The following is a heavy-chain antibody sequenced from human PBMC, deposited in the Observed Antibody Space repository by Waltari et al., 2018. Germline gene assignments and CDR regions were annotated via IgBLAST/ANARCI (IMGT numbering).Heavy chain of an antibody. CDR1: GLIMSPYA. V-gene: IGHV3-73*01. D-gene: IGHD7-27*01. Sequence: EVQLVESGGALVQPGGSLKLSCAASGLIMSPYAIHWVRQASGKGPEWVGRIRSRFKGDATAYGESVQGRFTISRDDSKNTVYLEMNSLKTDDTAVYYCIRPFEMGIDWGQGTLVTVSS. CDR3: IRPFEMGID. J-gene: IGHJ4*02. CDR2: IRSRFKGDAT.